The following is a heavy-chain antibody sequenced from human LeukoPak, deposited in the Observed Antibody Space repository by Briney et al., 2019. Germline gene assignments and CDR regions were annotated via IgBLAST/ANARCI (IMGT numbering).Heavy chain of an antibody. Sequence: GGSLRLSCAASGFTFSSYSMNWVRQAPGKGLEWVSSISSSSSYIYYADSVKGRFTISRDNAKNSLYLQMSSLRAEDTAVYYCAREGSGLHFDYWGQGTLVTVSS. CDR3: AREGSGLHFDY. D-gene: IGHD6-19*01. CDR1: GFTFSSYS. J-gene: IGHJ4*02. CDR2: ISSSSSYI. V-gene: IGHV3-21*01.